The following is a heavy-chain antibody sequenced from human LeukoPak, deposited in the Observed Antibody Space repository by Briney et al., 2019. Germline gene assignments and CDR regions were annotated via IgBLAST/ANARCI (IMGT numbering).Heavy chain of an antibody. CDR3: ARDGNLLDY. J-gene: IGHJ4*02. V-gene: IGHV3-23*01. D-gene: IGHD2-15*01. Sequence: AGGSLRLSCAASGFTFSNYAMNWVRQAPGKGLEWVLGTSGSGGTTYYADSVKGRFTISRDNAKNSLYLQMNSLRDEDTAVYYCARDGNLLDYWGQGTLVTVSS. CDR1: GFTFSNYA. CDR2: TSGSGGTT.